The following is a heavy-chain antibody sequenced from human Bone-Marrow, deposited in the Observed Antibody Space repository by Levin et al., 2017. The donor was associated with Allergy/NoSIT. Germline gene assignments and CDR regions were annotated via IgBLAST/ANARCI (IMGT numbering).Heavy chain of an antibody. D-gene: IGHD2-15*01. V-gene: IGHV1-8*01. Sequence: ASVKVSCKASGYTFTSYDINWVRQATGQGLEWMGWMNPNSGNTGYAQKFQGRVTMTRNTSISTAYMELSSLRSEDTAVYYCARGVDCSGGSCYFGLSRPYYYYGMDVWGQGTTVTVSS. J-gene: IGHJ6*02. CDR1: GYTFTSYD. CDR3: ARGVDCSGGSCYFGLSRPYYYYGMDV. CDR2: MNPNSGNT.